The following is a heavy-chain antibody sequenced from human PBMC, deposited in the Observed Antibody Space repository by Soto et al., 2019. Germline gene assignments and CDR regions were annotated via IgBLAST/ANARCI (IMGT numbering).Heavy chain of an antibody. CDR3: AREVYSSSGDYYSYGMDV. CDR2: IIPIFGTA. CDR1: GGTFSSYA. J-gene: IGHJ6*02. D-gene: IGHD6-6*01. V-gene: IGHV1-69*12. Sequence: QVQLVQSGAEVKKPGSSVKVSCKASGGTFSSYAISWVRQAPGQGLEWMGGIIPIFGTANYAQKFQGRVTITADESTSTAQMELSSMRSEDTAVYYCAREVYSSSGDYYSYGMDVWGQGTTVTVS.